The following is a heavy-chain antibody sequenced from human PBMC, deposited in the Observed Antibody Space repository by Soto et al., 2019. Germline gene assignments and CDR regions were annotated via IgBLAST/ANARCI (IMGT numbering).Heavy chain of an antibody. CDR1: GGSISGHY. CDR2: IYYSGST. CDR3: ARGPYYDPIWNYYYMDV. V-gene: IGHV4-59*08. Sequence: QVQLQESGPGLVKPSETLSLSCNVSGGSISGHYWSWVRQTPGKGLEWIGYIYYSGSTNYNPSLKSRVTISVDTSKNHFSLRLTSVTAADTAVYYCARGPYYDPIWNYYYMDVWGKGTTVTVS. J-gene: IGHJ6*03. D-gene: IGHD3-16*01.